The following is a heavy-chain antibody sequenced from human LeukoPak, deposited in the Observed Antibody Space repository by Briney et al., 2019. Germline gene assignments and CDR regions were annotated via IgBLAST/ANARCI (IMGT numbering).Heavy chain of an antibody. CDR1: GYTFTSYA. CDR3: ARDRTYYFDSTGYPD. V-gene: IGHV1-3*01. J-gene: IGHJ4*02. Sequence: ASVKVSCKASGYTFTSYAMHWVRQAPGQRLEWMGWINAGNGNTKYSQKFQGRVTITRDTSASTAYMELSRLRSDDTAVYYCARDRTYYFDSTGYPDWGQGTLVTVSS. D-gene: IGHD3-22*01. CDR2: INAGNGNT.